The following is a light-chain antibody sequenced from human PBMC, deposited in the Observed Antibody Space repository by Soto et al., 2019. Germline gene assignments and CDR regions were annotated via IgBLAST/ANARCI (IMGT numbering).Light chain of an antibody. CDR2: GAS. V-gene: IGKV3-20*01. Sequence: EIVLTQSPGTLSLSPGEGATLPCRSSQYIASSYLAWYQQRRGQAPRLLIYGASSRATGIPDRFSGRGSGTDFTLTISRLQPEDFAVYYCQQYGGSPYTFGLGTKVEIK. CDR1: QYIASSY. CDR3: QQYGGSPYT. J-gene: IGKJ2*01.